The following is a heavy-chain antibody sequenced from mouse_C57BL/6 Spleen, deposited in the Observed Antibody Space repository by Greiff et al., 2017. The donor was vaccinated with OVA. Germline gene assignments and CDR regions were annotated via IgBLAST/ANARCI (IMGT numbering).Heavy chain of an antibody. CDR1: GYTFTDYY. D-gene: IGHD1-1*01. CDR3: AREGILRSYAMDY. CDR2: INPYNGGT. V-gene: IGHV1-19*01. Sequence: VQLQQSGPVLVKPGASVKMSCKASGYTFTDYYMNWVKQSHGKSLEWIGVINPYNGGTSYNQKFKGKATLTVDKSSSTAYMELNSLTSEDSAVYYCAREGILRSYAMDYWGQGTSVTVSS. J-gene: IGHJ4*01.